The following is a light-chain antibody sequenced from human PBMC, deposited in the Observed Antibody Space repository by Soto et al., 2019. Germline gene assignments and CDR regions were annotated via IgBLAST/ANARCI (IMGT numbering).Light chain of an antibody. V-gene: IGKV1-17*01. J-gene: IGKJ3*01. CDR3: LQHNGFPFT. CDR1: QVIRND. Sequence: DIQMTQSPSSLSASVGDRATITCRASQVIRNDLAWYHQKPGKAPKRLIYAASSLQSGVPSRFSASGSGTEFTLTISSLQPEDCSTYYCLQHNGFPFTFGPGTKVDIK. CDR2: AAS.